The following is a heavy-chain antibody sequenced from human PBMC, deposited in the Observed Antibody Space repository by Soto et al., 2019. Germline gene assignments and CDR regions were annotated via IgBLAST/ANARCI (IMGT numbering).Heavy chain of an antibody. CDR2: IDPGDTDT. Sequence: EVQLVQSGAEVKKPGESLKISCKGSGYSFTNYWIGWVRQMPGKGLEWMGIIDPGDTDTKYSPSFQGQVTISADKSISPAYLQWSSLNASDTAMYYCARMGLSIGSLDYWGQGTLVTVSS. D-gene: IGHD1-26*01. V-gene: IGHV5-51*01. CDR3: ARMGLSIGSLDY. J-gene: IGHJ4*02. CDR1: GYSFTNYW.